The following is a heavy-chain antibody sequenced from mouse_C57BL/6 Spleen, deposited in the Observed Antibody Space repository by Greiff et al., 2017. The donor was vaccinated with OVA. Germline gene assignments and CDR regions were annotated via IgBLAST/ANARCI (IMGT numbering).Heavy chain of an antibody. CDR1: GYTFTSYW. J-gene: IGHJ4*01. D-gene: IGHD1-1*01. V-gene: IGHV1-7*01. Sequence: QVQLQQPGTELVKPGASVKLSCKASGYTFTSYWMHWVKQRPGQGLEWIGYINPSSGYTKYNQKFKDKATLTADKSSSTAYMQLSSLTYEDSAVYYCARSGSPYYAMDYWGQGTSVTVSS. CDR3: ARSGSPYYAMDY. CDR2: INPSSGYT.